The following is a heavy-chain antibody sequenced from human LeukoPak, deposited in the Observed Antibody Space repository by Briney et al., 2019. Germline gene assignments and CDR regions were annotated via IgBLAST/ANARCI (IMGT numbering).Heavy chain of an antibody. V-gene: IGHV4-4*07. J-gene: IGHJ6*03. CDR1: GASVTNLY. CDR3: ARSARFNYFYMDV. Sequence: KPSETLSLTCSVSGASVTNLYWTWIRQPAGKGLEYIGRIYASGSIDCNPSLKSRVTLSVDSSNNQFSLNLTSVTAADTALYYCARSARFNYFYMDVWGKGTSVTVSS. D-gene: IGHD2-15*01. CDR2: IYASGSI.